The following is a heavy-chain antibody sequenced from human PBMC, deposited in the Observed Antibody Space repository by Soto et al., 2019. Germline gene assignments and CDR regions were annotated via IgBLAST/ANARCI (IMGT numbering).Heavy chain of an antibody. J-gene: IGHJ6*02. Sequence: SVKVSCKASGGTFSSYAISWVRQAPGQGLEWMGGIIPIFGTANYAQKFQGRVTITADKSTSTAYMELSSLRSEDTAVYYCARDREKQSLGGRYCSSTSCYTRSNYYYYGMDVWGQGTTVTVSS. CDR2: IIPIFGTA. V-gene: IGHV1-69*06. CDR3: ARDREKQSLGGRYCSSTSCYTRSNYYYYGMDV. CDR1: GGTFSSYA. D-gene: IGHD2-2*02.